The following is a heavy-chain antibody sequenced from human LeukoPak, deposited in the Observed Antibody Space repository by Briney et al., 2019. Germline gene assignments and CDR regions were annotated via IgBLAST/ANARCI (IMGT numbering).Heavy chain of an antibody. CDR3: ARVKAGGSGSYVRLDY. J-gene: IGHJ4*02. Sequence: ASVKVSCKASGYTFTSYAMNWVRQAPGHGLEWMGWINTNTGNPTYAQGFTGRFVFSLDTSVSTAYLQISSLKAEDTAVYYCARVKAGGSGSYVRLDYWGQGTLVTVSS. CDR1: GYTFTSYA. D-gene: IGHD1-26*01. CDR2: INTNTGNP. V-gene: IGHV7-4-1*02.